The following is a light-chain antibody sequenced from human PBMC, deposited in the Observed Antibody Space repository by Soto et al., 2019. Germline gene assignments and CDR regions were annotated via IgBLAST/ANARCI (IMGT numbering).Light chain of an antibody. Sequence: EIVLTQSPGALSLYPGERATLSCRASQSVSSSYLAWYQQKPGQAPRLLIYGASSRATGIPDRFSGSGSGTDFTLTISRLEPEDFAVYYCQQYGSSLLTFGGGTK. V-gene: IGKV3-20*01. CDR1: QSVSSSY. CDR2: GAS. CDR3: QQYGSSLLT. J-gene: IGKJ4*01.